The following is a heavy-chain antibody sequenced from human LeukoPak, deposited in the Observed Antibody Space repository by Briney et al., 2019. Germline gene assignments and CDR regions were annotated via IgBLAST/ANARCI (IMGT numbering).Heavy chain of an antibody. Sequence: SVTVSCKASVGTFSSYAISWVRQAPGQGLEWMGGIIPIFGKANYAQKFQGRVTITTDESTSKAYMELSSLRSEDTAVYYCARGVVGATTYSTPFDYWGQGTLVTVSS. CDR1: VGTFSSYA. D-gene: IGHD1-26*01. CDR3: ARGVVGATTYSTPFDY. CDR2: IIPIFGKA. J-gene: IGHJ4*02. V-gene: IGHV1-69*05.